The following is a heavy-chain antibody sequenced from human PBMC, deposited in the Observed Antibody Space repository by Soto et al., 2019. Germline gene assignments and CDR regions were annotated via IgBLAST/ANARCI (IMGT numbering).Heavy chain of an antibody. CDR2: IYYSGST. J-gene: IGHJ4*02. D-gene: IGHD4-17*01. V-gene: IGHV4-30-4*02. CDR1: GGSISSGDYY. CDR3: ARAGIRDYGDYYNIDS. Sequence: PSETLSLTCTVSGGSISSGDYYWSWIRQPPGKGLEWIGYIYYSGSTYYNPSLKSRVTISLDTSKNQFSLNLNSMTAADTAVYFCARAGIRDYGDYYNIDSWGQGTLVTVPQ.